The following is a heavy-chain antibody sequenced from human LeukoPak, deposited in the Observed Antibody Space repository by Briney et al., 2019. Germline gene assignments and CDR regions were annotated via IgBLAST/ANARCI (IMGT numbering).Heavy chain of an antibody. CDR1: GFTFSSDW. Sequence: GGSLRLSCAASGFTFSSDWMHWVRQAPGKGLVCVSYINGDGSSTNYADSVRGRFTISRDNAKKTLYLQMNSLRDEDTAVYYCVRGPDSWGLGTLVTVSS. CDR3: VRGPDS. D-gene: IGHD3-16*01. V-gene: IGHV3-74*01. CDR2: INGDGSST. J-gene: IGHJ5*01.